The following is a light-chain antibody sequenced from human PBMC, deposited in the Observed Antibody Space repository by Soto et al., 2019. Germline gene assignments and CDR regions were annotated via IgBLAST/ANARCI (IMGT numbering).Light chain of an antibody. CDR2: GAS. Sequence: EIVLTQSPGTLSLSPGERATLSCRASQSVSSSYLAWYRQKPGQAPRLLIYGASSRATGIPDRFSGRGSGTDFTLTISRLEPEDFAVYYCKQYDNSPRTFGQGTKLEIK. J-gene: IGKJ2*01. CDR1: QSVSSSY. V-gene: IGKV3-20*01. CDR3: KQYDNSPRT.